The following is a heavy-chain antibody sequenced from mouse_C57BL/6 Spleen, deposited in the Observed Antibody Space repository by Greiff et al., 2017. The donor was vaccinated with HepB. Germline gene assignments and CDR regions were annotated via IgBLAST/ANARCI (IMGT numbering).Heavy chain of an antibody. CDR3: ARWEGPYYAMDY. D-gene: IGHD3-3*01. CDR1: GYTFTSYT. V-gene: IGHV1-4*01. Sequence: VKLQESGAELARPGASVKMSCKASGYTFTSYTMHWVKQRPGQGLEWIGYINPSSGYTKYNQKFKDKATLTADKSSSTAYMQLSSLTSEDSAVYYCARWEGPYYAMDYWGQGTSVTVSS. J-gene: IGHJ4*01. CDR2: INPSSGYT.